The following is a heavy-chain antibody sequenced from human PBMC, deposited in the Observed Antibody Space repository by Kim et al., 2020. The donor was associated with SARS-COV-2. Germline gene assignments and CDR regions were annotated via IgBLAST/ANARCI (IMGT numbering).Heavy chain of an antibody. D-gene: IGHD2-2*01. CDR1: GLSFSSSA. CDR3: ARDSPYCRSSSCFDY. J-gene: IGHJ4*02. CDR2: ISASSSYR. V-gene: IGHV3-21*06. Sequence: GGSLRLFCAASGLSFSSSAMNWVRQAPGKGLEWVSFISASSSYRHYVDSVTGRFTISRDNANNSLYLQMNSLRAEDTAVYYCARDSPYCRSSSCFDYWGQGVLVTVSS.